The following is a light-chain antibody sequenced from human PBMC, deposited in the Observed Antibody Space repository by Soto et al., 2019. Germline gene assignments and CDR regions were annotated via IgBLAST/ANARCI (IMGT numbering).Light chain of an antibody. CDR1: QRVSGGF. CDR3: QQYGSSPS. Sequence: DIVLTQSPATLSLSPGERATLYCGASQRVSGGFLAWYQQKPGLAPRLILYDTSFRATGIPDRFSGSGSGTDFTLTISRLVPEDFAVYYCQQYGSSPSFGQGTKVEIK. CDR2: DTS. V-gene: IGKV3D-20*01. J-gene: IGKJ1*01.